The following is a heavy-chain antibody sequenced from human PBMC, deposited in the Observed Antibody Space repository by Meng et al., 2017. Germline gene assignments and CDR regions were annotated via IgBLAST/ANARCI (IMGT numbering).Heavy chain of an antibody. V-gene: IGHV4-61*02. CDR2: IYTSGST. CDR3: AREYSGYVYDAFDI. Sequence: SETLSLTCTVSGGSISSGSYYWSWIRQPAGKGLEWIGRIYTSGSTNYNPSLKSRVTISVDTSKNQFSLKLSSVTAADTAVYYCAREYSGYVYDAFDIWGQGTRVTVSS. CDR1: GGSISSGSYY. D-gene: IGHD5-12*01. J-gene: IGHJ3*02.